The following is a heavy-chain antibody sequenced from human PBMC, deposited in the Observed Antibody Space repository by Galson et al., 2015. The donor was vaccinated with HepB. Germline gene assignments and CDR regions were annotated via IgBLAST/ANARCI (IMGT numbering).Heavy chain of an antibody. D-gene: IGHD2-15*01. Sequence: ALVKPTQTLTLTCTFSGFSLRSSGATVGWLRQPPGKAPEWLAHFYWNDDKRYNLSLERRLTITKDTSRNQVVLTLTNLDPVDTATYYCARRRAVGGKCMDGICYGVLWDRWGQGTLVTVSS. CDR3: ARRRAVGGKCMDGICYGVLWDR. CDR1: GFSLRSSGAT. V-gene: IGHV2-5*01. J-gene: IGHJ4*02. CDR2: FYWNDDK.